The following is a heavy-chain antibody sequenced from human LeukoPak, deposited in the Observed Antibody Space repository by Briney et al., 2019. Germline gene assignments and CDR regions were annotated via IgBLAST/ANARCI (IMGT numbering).Heavy chain of an antibody. CDR3: ARELSSDFPGHYFDY. Sequence: PGGSLRLSCAASGFTFSSYGMHWVRQAPGKGLEWVAVIWYGGSNKYYADSVKGRFTISRDNSKNTLYLQMNSLRAEDTAVYYCARELSSDFPGHYFDYWGQGTLVTVSS. D-gene: IGHD3-3*01. CDR2: IWYGGSNK. V-gene: IGHV3-33*01. J-gene: IGHJ4*02. CDR1: GFTFSSYG.